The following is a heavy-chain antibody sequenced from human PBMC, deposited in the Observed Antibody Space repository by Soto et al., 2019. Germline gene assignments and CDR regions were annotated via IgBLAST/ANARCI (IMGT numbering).Heavy chain of an antibody. V-gene: IGHV3-23*01. CDR3: ARDRQLQLLLHGMDV. Sequence: PGGSLRLSCAASGFTFSSYAMSWVRQAPGKGLEWVSAISGSGGSTYYADSVKGRFTISRDNSKNTLYLQMNSLRAEDTAVYYCARDRQLQLLLHGMDVWGQGTTVTVSS. J-gene: IGHJ6*02. D-gene: IGHD2-2*01. CDR2: ISGSGGST. CDR1: GFTFSSYA.